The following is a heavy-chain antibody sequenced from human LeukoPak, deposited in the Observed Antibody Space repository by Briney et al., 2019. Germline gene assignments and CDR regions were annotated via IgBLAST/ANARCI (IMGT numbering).Heavy chain of an antibody. V-gene: IGHV3-30*02. J-gene: IGHJ4*02. CDR1: GFTFSSYG. CDR2: IRYDGSNE. D-gene: IGHD1-26*01. Sequence: GGSLRLSCAASGFTFSSYGMHWVRQAPGKGLEWVSFIRYDGSNEYYADSVRGRFTISRDNSKNTLYLQMNSLRAEDTAVYYCARVSGRELLRAYFDYWGQGTLVTVSS. CDR3: ARVSGRELLRAYFDY.